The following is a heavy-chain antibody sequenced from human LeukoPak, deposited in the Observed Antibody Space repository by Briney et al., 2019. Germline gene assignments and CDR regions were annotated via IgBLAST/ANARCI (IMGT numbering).Heavy chain of an antibody. CDR2: ISGSGGST. CDR3: TKGTIWLPFDY. V-gene: IGHV3-23*01. J-gene: IGHJ4*02. CDR1: GFTFSNYA. Sequence: PGGSLRLSCAASGFTFSNYAMSWARQAPGKGLEWVSAISGSGGSTYYADSVKGRFTISGDNSKNTLYLQMNSLRAEDTAVYYCTKGTIWLPFDYWGQGTLVTVSS. D-gene: IGHD5-18*01.